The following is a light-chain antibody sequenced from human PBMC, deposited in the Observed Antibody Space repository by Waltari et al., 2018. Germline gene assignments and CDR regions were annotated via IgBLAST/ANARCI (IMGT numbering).Light chain of an antibody. CDR2: GAS. CDR3: QQYNNWRT. V-gene: IGKV3-15*01. J-gene: IGKJ1*01. CDR1: QSVSSN. Sequence: EIVMTQSPATLSVSPGERATLSCRASQSVSSNLAWYQQRPGQPPRLLISGASTRAPGIPARFSGSGSGTEFTLTISSLQSEDFAVYYCQQYNNWRTFGQGTKVEIK.